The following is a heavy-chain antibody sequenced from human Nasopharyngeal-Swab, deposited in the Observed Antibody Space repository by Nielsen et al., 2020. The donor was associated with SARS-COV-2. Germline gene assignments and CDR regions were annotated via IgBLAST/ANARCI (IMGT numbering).Heavy chain of an antibody. V-gene: IGHV3-11*05. J-gene: IGHJ6*02. Sequence: GGSLRLSCAASGFTFSDYYMSWIRQAPGTGLEWVSYISSSSSYTNYADSVKGRFTISRDNAKNSLYLQMNSLRAEDTAVYYCARDSMPHCSSTSCRKYGMDVWGQGTTVTVSS. CDR1: GFTFSDYY. D-gene: IGHD2-2*01. CDR3: ARDSMPHCSSTSCRKYGMDV. CDR2: ISSSSSYT.